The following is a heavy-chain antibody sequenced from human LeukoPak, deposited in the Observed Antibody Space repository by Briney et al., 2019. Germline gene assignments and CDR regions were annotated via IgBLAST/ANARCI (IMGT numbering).Heavy chain of an antibody. CDR2: IYYSGST. Sequence: SETLSLTCTVSGGSISSSSYYWGWIRQPPGKGLEWIGSIYYSGSTYYNPSFKSRVTISVDTSKNQFSLKLSSVTAADTAVYYCARVTVAGPGGVAYWGQGTLVTVSS. V-gene: IGHV4-39*07. CDR1: GGSISSSSYY. D-gene: IGHD6-19*01. CDR3: ARVTVAGPGGVAY. J-gene: IGHJ4*02.